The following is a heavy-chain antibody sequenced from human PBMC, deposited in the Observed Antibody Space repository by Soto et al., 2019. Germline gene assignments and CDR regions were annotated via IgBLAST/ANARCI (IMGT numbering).Heavy chain of an antibody. Sequence: QVRLVESGGGAVQPGDSLRLSCDASGFTFSTYALHWVRQAPGKGLEWVAFLSYTGANPYYADSVKGRFTVSRDNSKNIASLQMTSLKPEDSAVYYCASDAFLYSRGAYYDHWGQGTLVTVSS. J-gene: IGHJ4*02. CDR2: LSYTGANP. CDR1: GFTFSTYA. D-gene: IGHD4-4*01. V-gene: IGHV3-30-3*01. CDR3: ASDAFLYSRGAYYDH.